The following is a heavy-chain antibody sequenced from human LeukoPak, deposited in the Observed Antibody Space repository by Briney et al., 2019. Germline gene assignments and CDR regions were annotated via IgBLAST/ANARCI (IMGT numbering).Heavy chain of an antibody. CDR2: IWYDGSNK. Sequence: PGGSLRLSCAASGFTFSNYGMHWVRQAPGKGLEWVAAIWYDGSNKYYGDSVKGRFTISRDNSKNTLYLQMNSLRAEDTAVYYCAKGYGYYYYGMDVWGQRTTVTVSS. V-gene: IGHV3-33*06. CDR1: GFTFSNYG. D-gene: IGHD1-1*01. J-gene: IGHJ6*02. CDR3: AKGYGYYYYGMDV.